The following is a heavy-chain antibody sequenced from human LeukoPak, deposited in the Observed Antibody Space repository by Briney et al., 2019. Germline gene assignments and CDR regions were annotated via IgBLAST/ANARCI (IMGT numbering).Heavy chain of an antibody. CDR3: ARMGGSGSFDAFDI. CDR2: ISYDGSNK. Sequence: GGSLRLSCAASGFTFSRYWMSWVRQAPGKGLEWVAVISYDGSNKYYADSVKGRFTISRDNSKNTLYLQMNSLRAEDTAVYYCARMGGSGSFDAFDIWGQGTMVTVSS. CDR1: GFTFSRYW. D-gene: IGHD3-10*01. J-gene: IGHJ3*02. V-gene: IGHV3-30*03.